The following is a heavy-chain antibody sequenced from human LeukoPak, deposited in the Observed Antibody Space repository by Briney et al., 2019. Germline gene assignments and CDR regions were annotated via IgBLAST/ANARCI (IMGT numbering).Heavy chain of an antibody. CDR3: AKVHRNYYDSSGPQGG. Sequence: PGGSLRLSCAASGFTFSSYAMSWVRQAPGKGLEWVSAISGSGGSTYYADSVKGRFTISRDNSKNTLYLQMISLRAEDTAVYYCAKVHRNYYDSSGPQGGWGQGTLVTVSS. D-gene: IGHD3-22*01. CDR2: ISGSGGST. J-gene: IGHJ4*02. CDR1: GFTFSSYA. V-gene: IGHV3-23*01.